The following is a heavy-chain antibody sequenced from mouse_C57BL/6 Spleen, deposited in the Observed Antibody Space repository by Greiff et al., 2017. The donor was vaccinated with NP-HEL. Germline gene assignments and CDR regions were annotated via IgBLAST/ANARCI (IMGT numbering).Heavy chain of an antibody. D-gene: IGHD4-1*02. CDR2: IHPNSGST. J-gene: IGHJ1*03. CDR3: ARVPQLGNWYFDV. V-gene: IGHV1-64*01. CDR1: GYTFTSYW. Sequence: QVQLQQPGAELVKPGASVKLSCKASGYTFTSYWMHWVKQRPGQGLEWIGMIHPNSGSTNYNEKFKSKATLTVDTSSSTAYMQLSSLTSEDSAVYYCARVPQLGNWYFDVWGTGTTVTVSS.